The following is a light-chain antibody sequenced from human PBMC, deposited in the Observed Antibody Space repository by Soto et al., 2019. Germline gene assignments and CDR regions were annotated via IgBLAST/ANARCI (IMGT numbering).Light chain of an antibody. CDR1: QTTNTW. V-gene: IGKV1-5*01. J-gene: IGKJ2*01. CDR3: QQYISYPYT. Sequence: DIQMTQFPSTLSASVGDRVTITCRASQTTNTWLAWYQQKPGTAPKHLIYDASSLEGGVPSRFSASGSGTEFTLTISSLQPDDLATYYCQQYISYPYTFGQGTKVEIK. CDR2: DAS.